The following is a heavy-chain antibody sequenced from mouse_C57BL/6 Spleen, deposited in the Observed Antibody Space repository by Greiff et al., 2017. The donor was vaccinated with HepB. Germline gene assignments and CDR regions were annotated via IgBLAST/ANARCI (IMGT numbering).Heavy chain of an antibody. V-gene: IGHV1-50*01. D-gene: IGHD2-5*01. J-gene: IGHJ4*01. CDR3: ARRDSNDAMDY. CDR2: IDPSDSYT. CDR1: GYTFTSYW. Sequence: VQLQQPGAELVKPGASVKLSCKASGYTFTSYWMQWVKQRPGQGLEWIGEIDPSDSYTNYNQKIKGKATLTVDTSSSTAYMQLSSLTSEDSAVYYCARRDSNDAMDYWGQGTSVTVSS.